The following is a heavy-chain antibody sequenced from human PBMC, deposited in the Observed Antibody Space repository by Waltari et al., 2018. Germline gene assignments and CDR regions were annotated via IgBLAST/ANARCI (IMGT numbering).Heavy chain of an antibody. CDR2: IIPIFGTE. CDR1: GGTFSSYA. CDR3: ARGHYEILTGLFHYFDY. D-gene: IGHD3-9*01. V-gene: IGHV1-69*05. J-gene: IGHJ4*02. Sequence: QVQLVQSGAEVKKPGSSVKVSCKASGGTFSSYAISWVRQAPGQGLEWMGGIIPIFGTEKYAQKFQGRVTITTDESTSTAYMELSSLRSEDTAVYYCARGHYEILTGLFHYFDYWGQGTLVTVSS.